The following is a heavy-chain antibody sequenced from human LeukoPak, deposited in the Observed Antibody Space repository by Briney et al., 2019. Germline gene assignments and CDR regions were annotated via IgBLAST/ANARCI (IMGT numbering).Heavy chain of an antibody. CDR2: IRYDGSNK. J-gene: IGHJ4*02. CDR3: AKDRLSGTTVTDFDY. CDR1: GFTFSSYG. D-gene: IGHD4-17*01. V-gene: IGHV3-30*02. Sequence: GGSLRLSCAASGFTFSSYGMHWVRQAPGKGLEWVAFIRYDGSNKYYADSVKGRFTISRDNSKNTLYLQMNSLRAEDTAVYYCAKDRLSGTTVTDFDYWGQGTLVTVSS.